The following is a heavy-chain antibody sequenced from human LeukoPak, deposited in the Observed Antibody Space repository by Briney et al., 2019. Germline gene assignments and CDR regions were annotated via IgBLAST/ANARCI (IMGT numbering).Heavy chain of an antibody. CDR3: ARPDSKVWGSLDNYAFDI. CDR2: INPSGGST. Sequence: ASVKVSCKASGYTFTSYYMHWVRQAPGQGLEWMGIINPSGGSTSYAQKFQGRVTMTRDMSTSTVYMELSSLRSEDTAVHYCARPDSKVWGSLDNYAFDIWGQGTMVTVSS. D-gene: IGHD3-16*01. CDR1: GYTFTSYY. V-gene: IGHV1-46*01. J-gene: IGHJ3*02.